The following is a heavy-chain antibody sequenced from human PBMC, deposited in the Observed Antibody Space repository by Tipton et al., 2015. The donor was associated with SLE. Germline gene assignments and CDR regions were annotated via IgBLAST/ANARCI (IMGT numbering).Heavy chain of an antibody. CDR2: INHSGST. D-gene: IGHD3-3*01. Sequence: TLSLTCAVYGASLNDYYWTWIRQPPGKGLEWIGDINHSGSTDCNPSLKSRVTMSVDTSKNQFSLNLTSVTAADTALYYCARCTIFGVVRGSFDCWAQVTLITFSS. CDR3: ARCTIFGVVRGSFDC. J-gene: IGHJ4*02. CDR1: GASLNDYY. V-gene: IGHV4-34*01.